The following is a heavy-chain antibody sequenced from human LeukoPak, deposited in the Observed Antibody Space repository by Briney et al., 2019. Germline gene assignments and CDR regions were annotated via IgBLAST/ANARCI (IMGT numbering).Heavy chain of an antibody. J-gene: IGHJ4*02. D-gene: IGHD4-23*01. CDR3: ARRSPTVVTFDY. CDR2: IYYSGST. Sequence: SETLSLTCTVSGGSISSSSYYWGWIRQPPGKGLEWIGSIYYSGSTYYNPSLKSRVTISVDTSKNQFSLKLSSVTAADTAVYYCARRSPTVVTFDYWGQGTLVTVSS. CDR1: GGSISSSSYY. V-gene: IGHV4-39*01.